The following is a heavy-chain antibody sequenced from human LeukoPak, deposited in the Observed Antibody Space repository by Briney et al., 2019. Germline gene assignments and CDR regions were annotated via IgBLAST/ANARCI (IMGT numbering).Heavy chain of an antibody. CDR3: ARGGLAFGGN. D-gene: IGHD1-14*01. V-gene: IGHV4-4*02. J-gene: IGHJ4*02. CDR1: GVSISSGNW. CDR2: ISHSGNI. Sequence: SETLSLTCTVSGVSISSGNWWSWVRQPPGKGLEWIGEISHSGNINYNPSLKSQVTISVDKAKNQFSLRLTSVTTADTAVYYCARGGLAFGGNWGQGTLVTVSS.